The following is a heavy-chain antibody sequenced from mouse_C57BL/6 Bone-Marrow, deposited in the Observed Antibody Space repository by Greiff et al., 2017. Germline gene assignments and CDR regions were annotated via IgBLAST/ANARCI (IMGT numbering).Heavy chain of an antibody. J-gene: IGHJ1*03. CDR3: ARNYGGLYWYFDV. D-gene: IGHD1-2*01. V-gene: IGHV1-26*01. CDR1: GYTFTDYY. CDR2: INPNNGGT. Sequence: VQLQQSGPELVKPGASVKISCKASGYTFTDYYMNWVKQSPGKGLEWIGDINPNNGGTSYNQKFKGKATLTVDKSSSTAYMELRILTSEDSAVYYGARNYGGLYWYFDVWGTGTTVTVAS.